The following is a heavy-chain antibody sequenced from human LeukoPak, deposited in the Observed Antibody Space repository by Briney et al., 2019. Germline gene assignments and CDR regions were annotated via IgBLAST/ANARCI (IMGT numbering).Heavy chain of an antibody. D-gene: IGHD2-2*01. CDR1: GYTLTELS. CDR2: CDPEDGET. J-gene: IGHJ6*04. V-gene: IGHV1-24*01. Sequence: ASVKVSCKVSGYTLTELSMHWVRQAPGKGLEWMGGCDPEDGETIYAQKFQGRVTMTEDTSTDTAYMELSSLRSEDTAVYYCATDGGCSSTSCNDYGMDVWGKGTTVTVSS. CDR3: ATDGGCSSTSCNDYGMDV.